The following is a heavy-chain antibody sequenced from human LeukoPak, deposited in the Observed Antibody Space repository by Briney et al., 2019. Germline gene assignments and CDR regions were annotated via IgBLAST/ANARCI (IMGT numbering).Heavy chain of an antibody. CDR3: AKGYYGGSATHFDS. CDR2: MGGSGGYGT. Sequence: GGSLRLSCAASGFTFSTFAMSWVRQAPGKGLERVSVMGGSGGYGTFYANSVKGRFTISRDNSKNTLYLQMNSLRAEDTALYYCAKGYYGGSATHFDSWGQGTLVTVSS. CDR1: GFTFSTFA. J-gene: IGHJ4*02. V-gene: IGHV3-23*01. D-gene: IGHD4-23*01.